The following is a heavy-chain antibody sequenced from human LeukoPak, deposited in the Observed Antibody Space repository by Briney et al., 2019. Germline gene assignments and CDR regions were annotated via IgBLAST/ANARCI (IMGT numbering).Heavy chain of an antibody. V-gene: IGHV3-48*03. CDR2: ISSSGSTI. CDR1: GFTFSSYE. CDR3: AREGTPKNYYDSSGYYGY. Sequence: GGSLRLSCAASGFTFSSYEMNWVRQAPGKGLEWVSYISSSGSTIYYADSVKGRFTISRDNAKNSLYLQMNSLRAEDTAVYYCAREGTPKNYYDSSGYYGYWGQGTLVTVSS. D-gene: IGHD3-22*01. J-gene: IGHJ4*02.